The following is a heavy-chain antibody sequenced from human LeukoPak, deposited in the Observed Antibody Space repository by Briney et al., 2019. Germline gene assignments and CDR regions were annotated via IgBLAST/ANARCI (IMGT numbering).Heavy chain of an antibody. CDR1: GGFISSYF. D-gene: IGHD3-16*01. V-gene: IGHV4-59*12. CDR2: IFYNGST. Sequence: PSETLSLTCTVSGGFISSYFWSWIRQPPGKGLEWIGYIFYNGSTNYNPSLKSRVTTSVDTSKNQFSLKLSSLTAADTAVYYCARDLRMGGPWRQFDYWGQGTLVTVSS. J-gene: IGHJ4*02. CDR3: ARDLRMGGPWRQFDY.